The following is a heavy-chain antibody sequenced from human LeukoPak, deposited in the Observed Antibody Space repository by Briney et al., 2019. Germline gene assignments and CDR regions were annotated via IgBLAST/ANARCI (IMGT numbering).Heavy chain of an antibody. D-gene: IGHD3-22*01. J-gene: IGHJ4*02. Sequence: GASVKVSCKASGYTFTSYYMHWVRQAPGQGLEWMGIINPSGGSTSYAQKFQGRVTMTRDMSTSTAYMELSRLRSDDTAVYYCARDDKYYYDSSGYPDYWGQGTLVTVSS. CDR3: ARDDKYYYDSSGYPDY. V-gene: IGHV1-46*01. CDR1: GYTFTSYY. CDR2: INPSGGST.